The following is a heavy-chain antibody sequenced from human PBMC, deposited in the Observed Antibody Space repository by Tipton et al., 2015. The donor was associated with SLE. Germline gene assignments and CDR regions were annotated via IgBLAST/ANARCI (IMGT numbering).Heavy chain of an antibody. D-gene: IGHD3-10*01. Sequence: SLRLSCAASGFTVTSNYMSWVRQAPGKGLEWVSAIGTAGDPYYPGSVKGRFTISRENAKNSLYLQMNSLRAGDTAVYYCARGRGWTYYYGSGSYGAFDIWGQGTMVTVSS. CDR1: GFTVTSNY. CDR3: ARGRGWTYYYGSGSYGAFDI. V-gene: IGHV3-13*05. J-gene: IGHJ3*02. CDR2: IGTAGDP.